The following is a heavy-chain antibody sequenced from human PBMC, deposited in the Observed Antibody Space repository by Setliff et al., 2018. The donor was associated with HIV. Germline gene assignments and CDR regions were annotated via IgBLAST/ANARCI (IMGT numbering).Heavy chain of an antibody. J-gene: IGHJ4*02. D-gene: IGHD3-3*01. Sequence: SETLSLTCAVSSGSISPYYWSWIRQPPGRGLEWIGFIYYNGSTNYSPSLKSRVTISVDSSKNQFSLKLTSVTAADTAVYYCARFKYYNFWSGPGNYFDYWGQGTLVTVSS. CDR3: ARFKYYNFWSGPGNYFDY. CDR2: IYYNGST. CDR1: SGSISPYY. V-gene: IGHV4-59*12.